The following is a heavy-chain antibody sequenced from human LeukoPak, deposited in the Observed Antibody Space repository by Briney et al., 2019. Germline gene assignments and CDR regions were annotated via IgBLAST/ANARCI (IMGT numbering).Heavy chain of an antibody. J-gene: IGHJ5*02. CDR2: IYYSGST. V-gene: IGHV4-59*01. CDR1: GGSISSYY. D-gene: IGHD2-2*01. CDR3: ARTYCSSTSCYEDWFDP. Sequence: SETLSLTCTVSGGSISSYYWSWIRQPPGKGLEWIGYIYYSGSTNYNPSLKSRVTISVDTSKNQFSLKLSSVTAADTAVYYCARTYCSSTSCYEDWFDPWGQGALVTVSS.